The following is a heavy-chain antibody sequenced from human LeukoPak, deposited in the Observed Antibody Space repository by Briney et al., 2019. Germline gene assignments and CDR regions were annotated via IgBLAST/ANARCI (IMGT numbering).Heavy chain of an antibody. CDR3: ARDPARTSAFDY. CDR1: GFTFSDYY. J-gene: IGHJ4*02. CDR2: ISSSGSTI. Sequence: PGGSLRLFCAASGFTFSDYYMSWIRQAPGKGLEWVSYISSSGSTIYYADSVKGRFTISRDNAKNSLYLQMNSLRAEDTAVYYCARDPARTSAFDYWGQGTLVTVSS. D-gene: IGHD6-6*01. V-gene: IGHV3-11*04.